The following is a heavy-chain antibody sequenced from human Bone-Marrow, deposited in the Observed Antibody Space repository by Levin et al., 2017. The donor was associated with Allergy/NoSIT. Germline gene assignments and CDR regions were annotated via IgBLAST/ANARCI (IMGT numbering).Heavy chain of an antibody. V-gene: IGHV4-39*01. D-gene: IGHD3-10*01. CDR3: ARQRYGYFGSESPDYWYFDI. Sequence: SETLSLTCTVSGGSIRSSSYFWGWVRQPPGKGLECIGGIYYNGRTSYNPSLESRVTMSVDTSRNQFSLQLSSVTAADTSLYYCARQRYGYFGSESPDYWYFDIWGRGTLVTVSS. CDR2: IYYNGRT. CDR1: GGSIRSSSYF. J-gene: IGHJ2*01.